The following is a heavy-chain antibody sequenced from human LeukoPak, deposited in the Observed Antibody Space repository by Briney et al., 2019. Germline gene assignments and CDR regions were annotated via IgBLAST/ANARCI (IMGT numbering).Heavy chain of an antibody. CDR2: MNPNSGNT. CDR1: GYTFTSYD. Sequence: ASVKVSCKASGYTFTSYDINWVRQATGQGLEWMGWMNPNSGNTGYAQKFQGRVTMTRDTSTSTVYMELSSLRSEDTAVYYCARAGSGYWYFDLWGRGTLVTVSS. J-gene: IGHJ2*01. D-gene: IGHD3-10*01. V-gene: IGHV1-8*02. CDR3: ARAGSGYWYFDL.